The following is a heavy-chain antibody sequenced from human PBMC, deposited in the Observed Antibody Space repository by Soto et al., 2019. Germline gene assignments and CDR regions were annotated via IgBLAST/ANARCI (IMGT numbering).Heavy chain of an antibody. Sequence: SVKVSCKASGGSFSSYAISWVRQAPGQGLEWMGGIIPIFGTANYAQKFQGRVTITADESTSTAYMELSSLRSEDTAVYYCARKYSYGYDSAFDFGGKGTMVPVSS. J-gene: IGHJ3*01. D-gene: IGHD5-18*01. CDR3: ARKYSYGYDSAFDF. CDR2: IIPIFGTA. CDR1: GGSFSSYA. V-gene: IGHV1-69*13.